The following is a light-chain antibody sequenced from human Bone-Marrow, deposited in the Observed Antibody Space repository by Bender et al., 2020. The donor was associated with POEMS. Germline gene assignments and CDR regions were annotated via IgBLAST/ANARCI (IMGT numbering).Light chain of an antibody. CDR2: S. Sequence: SRRPSGVPDRFSGSGSGNTASLTISGLQAEDEADYYCCSYAVTYTSYVFGSGTKVTVL. J-gene: IGLJ1*01. CDR3: CSYAVTYTSYV. V-gene: IGLV2-11*01.